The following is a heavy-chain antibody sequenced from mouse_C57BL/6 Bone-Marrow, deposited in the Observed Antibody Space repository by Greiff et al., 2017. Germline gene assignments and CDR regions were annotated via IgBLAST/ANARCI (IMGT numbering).Heavy chain of an antibody. J-gene: IGHJ3*01. CDR2: IYPRSGNT. D-gene: IGHD3-3*01. CDR3: ARLGGRAAY. Sequence: QVQLQQSGAELARPGASVKLSCKASGYTFTSYGISWVKQRTGQGLEWIGAIYPRSGNTYYNEKFKGKATLTADKSSSTAYMELRSLTSEDSAVYFCARLGGRAAYWGQGTLVTVSA. V-gene: IGHV1-81*01. CDR1: GYTFTSYG.